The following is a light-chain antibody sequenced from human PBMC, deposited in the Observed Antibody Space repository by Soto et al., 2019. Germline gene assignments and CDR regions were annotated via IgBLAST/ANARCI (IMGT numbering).Light chain of an antibody. CDR3: QQYGSLLFT. V-gene: IGKV3-20*01. J-gene: IGKJ3*01. CDR2: GAS. CDR1: QSVSSSY. Sequence: DIVLTQSPGTLSLSPGERATLSCRASQSVSSSYLAWYQQKPGQAPRLLIYGASSRATGIPDRFSGSGSGTDFTLTISRLQPEDFAVYYCQQYGSLLFTFGPGTKVDIK.